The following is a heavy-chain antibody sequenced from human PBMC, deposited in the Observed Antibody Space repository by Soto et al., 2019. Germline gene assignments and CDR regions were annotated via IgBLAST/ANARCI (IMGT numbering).Heavy chain of an antibody. CDR3: ARGLSANYDFWSGYYKRYYFDY. CDR1: GGSFSGYY. Sequence: SETLSLTCAVYGGSFSGYYWSWIRQPPGKGLEWIGEINHSGSTNYNPSLKSRVTISVDTSKNQSSLKLSSVTAADTAVYYCARGLSANYDFWSGYYKRYYFDYWGQGTLVTVPQ. D-gene: IGHD3-3*01. J-gene: IGHJ4*02. V-gene: IGHV4-34*01. CDR2: INHSGST.